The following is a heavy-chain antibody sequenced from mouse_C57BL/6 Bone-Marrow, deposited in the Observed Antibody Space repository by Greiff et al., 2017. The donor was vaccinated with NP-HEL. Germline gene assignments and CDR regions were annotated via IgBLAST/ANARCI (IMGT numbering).Heavy chain of an antibody. CDR3: TTPFTPIYAMDY. CDR2: IDPENGDT. Sequence: EVKLMESGAELVRPGASVKLSCTASGFNIKDDYMHWVKQRPEQGLEWIGWIDPENGDTEYASKFQGKATITADTSSNTAYLQLSSLTSEDTAVYYCTTPFTPIYAMDYWGQGTSVTVSS. J-gene: IGHJ4*01. V-gene: IGHV14-4*01. D-gene: IGHD1-1*01. CDR1: GFNIKDDY.